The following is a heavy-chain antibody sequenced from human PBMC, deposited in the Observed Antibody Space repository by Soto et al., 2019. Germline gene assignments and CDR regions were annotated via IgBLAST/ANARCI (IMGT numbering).Heavy chain of an antibody. CDR3: AKRYCSGGSCAYYFVY. V-gene: IGHV3-48*03. CDR2: ISSSGSTI. J-gene: IGHJ4*02. D-gene: IGHD2-15*01. CDR1: GFTFSSYE. Sequence: PGGSLRLSCAASGFTFSSYEMNWVRQAPGKGLEWVSYISSSGSTIYYADSVKGRFTISRDDAKNSLYLQMNSLRAEDTAVYYCAKRYCSGGSCAYYFVYWGQGTLVTVSS.